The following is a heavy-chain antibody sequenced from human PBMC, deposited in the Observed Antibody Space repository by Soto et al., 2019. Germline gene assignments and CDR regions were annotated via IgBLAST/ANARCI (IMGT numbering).Heavy chain of an antibody. V-gene: IGHV1-46*01. D-gene: IGHD6-6*01. Sequence: ASVKVSCKASGYTFTSYYMHWVRQAPGKGLEWMGVINPSGGSTSYAQKFQGRVTMTRDTSTSTVYMELSSLRSEDTAVYYCARDGIEYSSSSEKTNFDYWGQGTLVTVSS. CDR3: ARDGIEYSSSSEKTNFDY. CDR2: INPSGGST. J-gene: IGHJ4*02. CDR1: GYTFTSYY.